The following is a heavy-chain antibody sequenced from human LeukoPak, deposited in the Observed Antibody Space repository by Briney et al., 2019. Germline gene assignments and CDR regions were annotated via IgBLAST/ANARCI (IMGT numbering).Heavy chain of an antibody. D-gene: IGHD4-11*01. V-gene: IGHV4-30-4*07. J-gene: IGHJ4*02. Sequence: SETLSLTCAVYGGSFSGYSWSWIRQPPGKGLEWIGYIYYSGSTYYNPSLKSRVTISVDTSKNQFSLKLSSVTAADTAVYYCARGATTNPSPFDYWGQGTLVTVSS. CDR1: GGSFSGYS. CDR3: ARGATTNPSPFDY. CDR2: IYYSGST.